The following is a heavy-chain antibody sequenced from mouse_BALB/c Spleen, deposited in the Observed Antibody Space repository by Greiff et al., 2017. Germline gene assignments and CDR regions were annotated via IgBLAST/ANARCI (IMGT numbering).Heavy chain of an antibody. V-gene: IGHV1S81*02. CDR3: AREQWYDY. CDR2: INPSNGRT. Sequence: QVQLQQPGAELVKPGASVKLSCKASGYTFTSYWMHWVKQRPGQGLEWIGEINPSNGRTNYNEKFKSKATLTVDKSSSTAYMQLSSLTSEDSAVYDCAREQWYDYWGQGTTLTVAS. CDR1: GYTFTSYW. J-gene: IGHJ2*01. D-gene: IGHD2-1*01.